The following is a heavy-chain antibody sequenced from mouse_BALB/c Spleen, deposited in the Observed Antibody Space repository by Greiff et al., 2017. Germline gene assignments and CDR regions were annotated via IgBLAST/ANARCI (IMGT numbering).Heavy chain of an antibody. V-gene: IGHV5-6-4*01. D-gene: IGHD1-2*01. Sequence: EVQGVESGGGLVKPGGSLTLSCAASGFSFSSYTMSWVRQPPAKRLEWVATIISGGSYTYYPDSVKGRFTISRDNAKNTLYLQMSSLKPEDTAMYDCTRESITTATRYAMDYWGQGTSVTVSS. J-gene: IGHJ4*01. CDR2: IISGGSYT. CDR1: GFSFSSYT. CDR3: TRESITTATRYAMDY.